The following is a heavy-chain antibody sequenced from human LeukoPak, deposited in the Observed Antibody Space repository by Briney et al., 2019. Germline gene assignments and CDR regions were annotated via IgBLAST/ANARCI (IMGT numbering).Heavy chain of an antibody. D-gene: IGHD2-2*01. CDR3: AKDGGGYCNNSSC. CDR2: IYSDGSK. CDR1: GFTFSDYY. Sequence: GGSLRLSCAASGFTFSDYYMSWIRQAPGKGLEWVSVIYSDGSKYYKDSVKGRFTISRDNSKNTLYLQMNSLRAEDTAVYYCAKDGGGYCNNSSCWGQGTLVTVSS. V-gene: IGHV3-53*01. J-gene: IGHJ4*02.